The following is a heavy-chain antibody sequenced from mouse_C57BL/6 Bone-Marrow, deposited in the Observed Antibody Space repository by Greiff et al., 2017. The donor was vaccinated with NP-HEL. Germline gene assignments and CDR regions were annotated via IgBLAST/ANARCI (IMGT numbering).Heavy chain of an antibody. CDR2: IDPSDSET. CDR3: ARSQPYYFDY. Sequence: QVQLQQPGAELVRPGSSVKLSCKASGYTFTSYWMHWVKQRPIQGLEWIGNIDPSDSETHYNQKFKDKAALTVDKSSSTAYMQLSSLTSEDSAVYYCARSQPYYFDYWGQGTTLTVSS. D-gene: IGHD6-1*01. J-gene: IGHJ2*01. CDR1: GYTFTSYW. V-gene: IGHV1-52*01.